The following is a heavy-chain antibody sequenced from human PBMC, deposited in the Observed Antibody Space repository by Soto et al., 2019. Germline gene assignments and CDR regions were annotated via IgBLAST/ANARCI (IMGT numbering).Heavy chain of an antibody. Sequence: EVQLVESGGGLVQPGGSLRLSCAASGFTFSSYSVNWVRQAPGKGLEWVSYISSSSSTIYYADSVKGRFTISRDNAKNSLYLQMNSLRAEDTAVYYCARVNGDYPYYYYYMDVWGKGTKVTVSS. CDR3: ARVNGDYPYYYYYMDV. V-gene: IGHV3-48*01. D-gene: IGHD4-17*01. CDR1: GFTFSSYS. CDR2: ISSSSSTI. J-gene: IGHJ6*03.